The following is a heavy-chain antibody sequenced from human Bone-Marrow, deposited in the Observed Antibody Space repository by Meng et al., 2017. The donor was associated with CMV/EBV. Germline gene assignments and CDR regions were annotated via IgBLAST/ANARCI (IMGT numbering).Heavy chain of an antibody. V-gene: IGHV3-7*01. D-gene: IGHD4-11*01. CDR3: ARDHVLQYAARDYYYYGMDV. J-gene: IGHJ6*01. CDR2: IKQDGSEK. Sequence: GGSLRLSCAASGFTSSSYWMSWVRQAPGKGLEWVANIKQDGSEKYYVDSVKGRFTISRDNAKNSLYLQMNSLRAEDTAVYYCARDHVLQYAARDYYYYGMDVWGQGTTVSVSS. CDR1: GFTSSSYW.